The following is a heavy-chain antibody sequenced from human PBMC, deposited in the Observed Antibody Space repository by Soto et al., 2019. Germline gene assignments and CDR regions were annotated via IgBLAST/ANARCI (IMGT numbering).Heavy chain of an antibody. J-gene: IGHJ4*02. CDR3: ARGYYDFWSGYSLRYFDWPLGY. Sequence: QVQLQQWGAGLLKPSETLSLTCAVYGGSFSGYYWSWIRQPPGKGLEWIGEINHSGSTNYNPSLKSRVTISVDTSKNQFSLKLSSVTAADTAVYYCARGYYDFWSGYSLRYFDWPLGYWGQGTLVTVSS. CDR2: INHSGST. V-gene: IGHV4-34*01. CDR1: GGSFSGYY. D-gene: IGHD3-3*01.